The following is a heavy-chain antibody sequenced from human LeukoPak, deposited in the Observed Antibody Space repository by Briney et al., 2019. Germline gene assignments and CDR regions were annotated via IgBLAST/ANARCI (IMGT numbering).Heavy chain of an antibody. Sequence: ASVKVSCKASGYTFTSYGISWVRQAPGQGLEWMGWISAYNGNTNYAQKLQGRVTMTTDTSTSTAYMELRSLRSDDTAVYYCARVLYGGSYYYYMDVWGKGTTVTVSS. CDR2: ISAYNGNT. CDR1: GYTFTSYG. CDR3: ARVLYGGSYYYYMDV. V-gene: IGHV1-18*01. J-gene: IGHJ6*03. D-gene: IGHD1-26*01.